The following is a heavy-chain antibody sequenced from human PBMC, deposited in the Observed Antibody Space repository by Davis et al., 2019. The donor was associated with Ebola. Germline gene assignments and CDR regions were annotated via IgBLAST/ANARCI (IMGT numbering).Heavy chain of an antibody. CDR2: INPNARRT. CDR3: TTPGGQDSGYDGFDI. Sequence: ASVLVSCYASAYTFTNYYMHWVRQQPGQGLEGMGMINPNARRTIYAQKFQGRVTVTRDTSTTTVYMDLSSLRSEDTDLYYCTTPGGQDSGYDGFDIWGQGTMVTVSS. J-gene: IGHJ3*02. CDR1: AYTFTNYY. D-gene: IGHD5-12*01. V-gene: IGHV1-46*03.